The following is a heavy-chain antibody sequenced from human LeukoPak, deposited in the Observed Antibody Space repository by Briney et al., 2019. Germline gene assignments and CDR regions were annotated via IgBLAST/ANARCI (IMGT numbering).Heavy chain of an antibody. D-gene: IGHD1-1*01. CDR1: GFTFRNYA. V-gene: IGHV3-21*01. CDR2: ISSGSSYI. J-gene: IGHJ4*02. CDR3: ARDTNWFFDY. Sequence: GGSLRLSCATSGFTFRNYAMTWVRQAPGKGLEWVSSISSGSSYIYYADSVEGRFTISRDNAKNSLYLQMNSLRAEDTAVYYCARDTNWFFDYWGQGTLVTVSS.